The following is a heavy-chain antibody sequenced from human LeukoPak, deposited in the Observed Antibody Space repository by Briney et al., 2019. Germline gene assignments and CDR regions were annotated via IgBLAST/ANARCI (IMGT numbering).Heavy chain of an antibody. CDR3: ARATYYGSGRFFDY. J-gene: IGHJ4*02. CDR1: GGTFSSYA. CDR2: IIPILGIA. Sequence: VASVKVSCKASGGTFSSYAISWVRQAPGQGLEWMGRIIPILGIANYAQKFQGRVTITADKSTSTAYMELSSLRSEDTAVYYCARATYYGSGRFFDYWGQGTLVTVSS. V-gene: IGHV1-69*04. D-gene: IGHD3-10*01.